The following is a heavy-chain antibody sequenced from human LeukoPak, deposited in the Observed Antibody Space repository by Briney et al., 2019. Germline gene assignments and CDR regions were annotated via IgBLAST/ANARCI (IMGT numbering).Heavy chain of an antibody. CDR1: GLTLGSYA. J-gene: IGHJ4*02. D-gene: IGHD3-10*01. Sequence: PGESLRLSCAGAGLTLGSYAMSWDRQAPGKGLDWVSAISGNGYNTYYADSVKGRFTISSESSGNTLYLQMHNLRAEDTAVYYCTKGVRLWFAFYLDYSGQGTLVTVSS. CDR2: ISGNGYNT. CDR3: TKGVRLWFAFYLDY. V-gene: IGHV3-23*01.